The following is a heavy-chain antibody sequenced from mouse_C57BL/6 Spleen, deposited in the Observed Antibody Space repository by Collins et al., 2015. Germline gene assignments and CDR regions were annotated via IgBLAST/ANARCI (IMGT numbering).Heavy chain of an antibody. J-gene: IGHJ1*03. D-gene: IGHD1-1*01. CDR2: ISYDGSN. CDR3: ARGGDGSNYDWYFDV. CDR1: GYSITSGYF. Sequence: VQLQESGPGLVKPSQSLSLTCSVTGYSITSGYFWNWIRQFPGNKLEWIVYISYDGSNNYNPSLKNRISITRDTSKNQFFLKLNSVTTEDTATYYCARGGDGSNYDWYFDVWGTGTTVTVSS. V-gene: IGHV3-6*01.